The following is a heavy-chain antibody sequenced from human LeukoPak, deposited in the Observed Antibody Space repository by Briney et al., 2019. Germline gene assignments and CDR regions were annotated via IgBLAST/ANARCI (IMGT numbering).Heavy chain of an antibody. D-gene: IGHD4-23*01. Sequence: SETLSLTCGVYGGSFSGYYWSWIRQPPGKGLEWIGEINQSGSTNYNPSLKSRVTISVDTSKNEFSLKLSSVTAADTAVYYCARVGNGGNSADYWGRGTLVTVSS. CDR3: ARVGNGGNSADY. V-gene: IGHV4-34*01. CDR1: GGSFSGYY. J-gene: IGHJ4*02. CDR2: INQSGST.